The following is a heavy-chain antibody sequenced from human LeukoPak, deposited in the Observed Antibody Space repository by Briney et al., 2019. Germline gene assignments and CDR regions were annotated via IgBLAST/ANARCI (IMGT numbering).Heavy chain of an antibody. J-gene: IGHJ3*02. D-gene: IGHD1-26*01. Sequence: ASVKVSCKASGYTFISYNINWLRQATGQGLEWMGWVNPRSGDAGYLQKFQGRLTITRDSSIDTAYMELSSLTSEDTAVYYCARSDHNSWNAFDIWGQGTMVTVSS. CDR1: GYTFISYN. CDR3: ARSDHNSWNAFDI. CDR2: VNPRSGDA. V-gene: IGHV1-8*03.